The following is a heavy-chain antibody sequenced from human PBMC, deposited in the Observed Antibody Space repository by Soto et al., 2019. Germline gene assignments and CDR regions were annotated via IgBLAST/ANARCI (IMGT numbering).Heavy chain of an antibody. J-gene: IGHJ6*02. D-gene: IGHD6-19*01. CDR2: IIPIFGTA. CDR1: GGTFSSYA. CDR3: ARDGYEYSRRWYVSHYYYGIDF. Sequence: QVQLVQSGAEVKKPGSSVKVSCKASGGTFSSYAISWVRQAPGQGLEWMGGIIPIFGTANYAQKFQGRVTISADESTSTAYLDLSSLTSEDTAVYYCARDGYEYSRRWYVSHYYYGIDFWGQGTTVTVSS. V-gene: IGHV1-69*12.